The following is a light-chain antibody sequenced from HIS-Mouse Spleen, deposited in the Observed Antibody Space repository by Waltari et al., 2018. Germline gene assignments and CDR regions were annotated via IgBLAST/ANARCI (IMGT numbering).Light chain of an antibody. CDR3: CSYAGSSTWV. V-gene: IGLV2-23*01. J-gene: IGLJ3*02. Sequence: QSALTQPASVSGSPGQSITISCTGTTSDVGSYNLVSWYQQHPGKAPKLMIYDGSKRPSGVSNRFSGSKSCNTASLTISGLQAEDEADYYCCSYAGSSTWVFGGGTKLTVL. CDR2: DGS. CDR1: TSDVGSYNL.